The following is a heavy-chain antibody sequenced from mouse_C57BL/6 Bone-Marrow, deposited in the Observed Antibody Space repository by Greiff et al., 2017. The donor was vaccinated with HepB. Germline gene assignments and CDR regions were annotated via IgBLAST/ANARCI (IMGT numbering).Heavy chain of an antibody. Sequence: EVQLVESGAELVRPGASVKLSCTASGFNIKDDYMHWVKQRPEQGLEWIGWIDPENGDTEYASKFQGKATITADTSSNTAYLQLSSLTSEDTAVYYCTSITTVVPHWYFDVWGTGTTVTVSS. CDR1: GFNIKDDY. D-gene: IGHD1-1*01. J-gene: IGHJ1*03. V-gene: IGHV14-4*01. CDR3: TSITTVVPHWYFDV. CDR2: IDPENGDT.